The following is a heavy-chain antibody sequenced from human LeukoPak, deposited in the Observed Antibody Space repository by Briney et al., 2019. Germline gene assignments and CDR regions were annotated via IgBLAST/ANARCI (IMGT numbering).Heavy chain of an antibody. V-gene: IGHV3-23*01. CDR2: ISGSGGST. Sequence: GGSLRLSCAASGFTFSSYAMSWVRQAPGKGLEWVSAISGSGGSTYYADSVKGRFTISRDNSKNTLYLQMNSLRAEDTAVYYCAKSPDSYGYEGPDYWGQGALVTVSS. CDR3: AKSPDSYGYEGPDY. J-gene: IGHJ4*02. CDR1: GFTFSSYA. D-gene: IGHD5-18*01.